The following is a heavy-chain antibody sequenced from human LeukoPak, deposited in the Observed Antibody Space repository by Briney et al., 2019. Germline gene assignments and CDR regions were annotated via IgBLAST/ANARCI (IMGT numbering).Heavy chain of an antibody. CDR1: GGSISSSSYY. J-gene: IGHJ4*02. D-gene: IGHD3-10*01. V-gene: IGHV4-39*07. CDR3: ARARNSGTYSAGYFDY. Sequence: SETLSPTCTVSGGSISSSSYYWGWIRQPPGKGLEWIGSIYYSGSTYYNPSLKSRVTISVDTSKNQFSLKLNSVTAADTAVYYCARARNSGTYSAGYFDYWGQGTLVTVSS. CDR2: IYYSGST.